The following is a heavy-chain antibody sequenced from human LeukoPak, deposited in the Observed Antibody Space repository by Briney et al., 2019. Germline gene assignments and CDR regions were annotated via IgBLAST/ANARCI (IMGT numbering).Heavy chain of an antibody. CDR3: AKGDTAMEADAFDI. CDR1: GFTFTSYS. J-gene: IGHJ3*02. Sequence: GGSLRLSCAASGFTFTSYSMNWVRQAPGKGLEWVSAISGSGGSTYYADSVKGRFTISRDNSKNTLYLQMNSLRAEDTAVYYCAKGDTAMEADAFDIWGQGTMVTVSS. V-gene: IGHV3-23*01. D-gene: IGHD5-18*01. CDR2: ISGSGGST.